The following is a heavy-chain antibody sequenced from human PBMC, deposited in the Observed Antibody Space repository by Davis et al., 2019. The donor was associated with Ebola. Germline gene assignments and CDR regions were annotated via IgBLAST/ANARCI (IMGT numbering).Heavy chain of an antibody. CDR1: GGSISSGGYY. CDR2: INHSGST. D-gene: IGHD6-13*01. Sequence: MPSETLSLTCTVSGGSISSGGYYWSWIRQHPGKGLEWIGEINHSGSTNYNPSLKSRVTISVDTSKNQFSLKLSSVTAADTAVYYCARTPSSSWDNWFDPWGQGTLVTVSS. J-gene: IGHJ5*02. CDR3: ARTPSSSWDNWFDP. V-gene: IGHV4-39*07.